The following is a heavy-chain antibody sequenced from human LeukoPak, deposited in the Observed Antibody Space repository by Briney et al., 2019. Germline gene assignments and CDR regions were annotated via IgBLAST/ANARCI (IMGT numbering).Heavy chain of an antibody. D-gene: IGHD3-10*01. J-gene: IGHJ4*02. CDR3: ARESYPHYYGSGSYSSYYFDY. CDR1: GGTFSSYA. Sequence: SVKVSCKASGGTFSSYAISWVRQAPGQGLEWMGRIIPIFGTANYAQKFQGRVTITTDESTSTAYMELSSLRSEDTAVYYCARESYPHYYGSGSYSSYYFDYWGQGTLVTVSS. CDR2: IIPIFGTA. V-gene: IGHV1-69*05.